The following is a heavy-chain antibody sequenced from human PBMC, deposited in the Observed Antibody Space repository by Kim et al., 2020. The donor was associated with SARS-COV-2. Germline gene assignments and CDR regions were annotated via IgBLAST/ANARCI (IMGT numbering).Heavy chain of an antibody. CDR3: ASDGDLYSSGKDAFDI. CDR2: IKQDGNQK. CDR1: GFTFSSYG. D-gene: IGHD6-19*01. V-gene: IGHV3-7*01. J-gene: IGHJ3*02. Sequence: GGSLRLSCAASGFTFSSYGMTWVRQAPGKGLEWVANIKQDGNQKYYVDSVKGRFTISRDNAKNSLYLQMNSLRAEDTAVDYCASDGDLYSSGKDAFDIWG.